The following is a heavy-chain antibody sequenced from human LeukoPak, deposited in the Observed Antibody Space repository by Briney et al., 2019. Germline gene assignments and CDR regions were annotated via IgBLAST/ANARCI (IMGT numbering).Heavy chain of an antibody. D-gene: IGHD5-18*01. CDR2: IYYSGST. CDR1: GGSISSSSYY. V-gene: IGHV4-39*07. Sequence: SETLSLTCTVSGGSISSSSYYWGWIRQPPGKGLEWIGSIYYSGSTYYNPSLKSRVTISVDTSKNQFSLKLSSVTAADTAVYYCARRRGYSYGHFDYWGQGTLVTVSS. CDR3: ARRRGYSYGHFDY. J-gene: IGHJ4*02.